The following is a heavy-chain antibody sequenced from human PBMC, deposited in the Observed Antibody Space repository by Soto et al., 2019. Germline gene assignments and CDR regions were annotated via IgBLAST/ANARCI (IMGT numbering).Heavy chain of an antibody. CDR2: MNPISGKA. J-gene: IGHJ3*02. Sequence: GASVKVSCKASGYTFTSYDINWVRQATGQGLEWMGGMNPISGKANYAQKFQGRVTITADESTSTAYMELSSLRSEDTAVYYCAKGSGTTSAFDIWGRGTMVTVSS. D-gene: IGHD1-7*01. V-gene: IGHV1-69*13. CDR3: AKGSGTTSAFDI. CDR1: GYTFTSYD.